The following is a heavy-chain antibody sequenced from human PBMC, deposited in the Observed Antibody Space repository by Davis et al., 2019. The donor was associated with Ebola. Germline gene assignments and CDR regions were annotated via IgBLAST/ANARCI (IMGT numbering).Heavy chain of an antibody. CDR2: ISSSSSYI. CDR1: GFTFSSYS. CDR3: ARPTYWYDSSGYSSYYYYYMDV. Sequence: PGGSLRLSCAASGFTFSSYSMNWVRQAPGKGLEWVSFISSSSSYINYADSVKGRFTISRDNAKNSLYLQMNSLRAEDTAVYYCARPTYWYDSSGYSSYYYYYMDVWGKGTTVTVSS. D-gene: IGHD3-22*01. J-gene: IGHJ6*03. V-gene: IGHV3-21*01.